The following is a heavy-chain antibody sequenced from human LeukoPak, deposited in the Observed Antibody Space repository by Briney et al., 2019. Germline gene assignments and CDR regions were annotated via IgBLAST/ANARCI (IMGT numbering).Heavy chain of an antibody. CDR3: ARGIWPGDY. Sequence: GGSLRLSCAASGFTFSSYSMNWVRQAPGKGLEWVTSISSSSSYIYYADSVKGRFTISRDNARNSLYLQMNSLRAEDTAVYYCARGIWPGDYWGQGTLVTVSS. V-gene: IGHV3-21*01. CDR2: ISSSSSYI. CDR1: GFTFSSYS. J-gene: IGHJ4*02. D-gene: IGHD2/OR15-2a*01.